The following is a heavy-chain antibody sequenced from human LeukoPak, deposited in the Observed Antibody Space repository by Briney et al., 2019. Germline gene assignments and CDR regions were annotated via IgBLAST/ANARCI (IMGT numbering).Heavy chain of an antibody. CDR2: IKQDGSEK. J-gene: IGHJ4*02. V-gene: IGHV3-7*01. Sequence: GGSLRLSCAASGFTFSSYWMRWVRQAPGKGLEWVANIKQDGSEKNYVDSVKGRFTVSRDNAKNTLYLQVNNLRAEDTAVYYCARGPNSNWSGLDFWGQGTLLTVSS. D-gene: IGHD6-6*01. CDR1: GFTFSSYW. CDR3: ARGPNSNWSGLDF.